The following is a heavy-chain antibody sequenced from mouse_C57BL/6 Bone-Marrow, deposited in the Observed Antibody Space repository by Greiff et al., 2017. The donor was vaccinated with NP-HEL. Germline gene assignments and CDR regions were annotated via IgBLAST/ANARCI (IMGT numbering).Heavy chain of an antibody. Sequence: VQLQQPGAELVRPGSSVKLSCKASGYTFTSYWMHWVKQRPIQGLEWIGNIDPSDSETHYNQKFKDKATLTVDKSSSTAYMQLSSLTSEDSAVYDCAGGDSSSRWYYDVWGTGTTVTVSS. CDR2: IDPSDSET. D-gene: IGHD1-1*01. V-gene: IGHV1-52*01. J-gene: IGHJ1*03. CDR1: GYTFTSYW. CDR3: AGGDSSSRWYYDV.